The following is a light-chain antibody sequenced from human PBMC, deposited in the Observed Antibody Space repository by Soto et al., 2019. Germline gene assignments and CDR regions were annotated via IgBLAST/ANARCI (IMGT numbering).Light chain of an antibody. Sequence: VMTQSPATLSVSPGEGATLSCRASQSVTSNYLAWYQQKPGKAPRLLIHGISNRATGVPDRFSGSGSGTDFTLTISRLEPEDFAVYYCQQYTAWPLTFGQGTKVDIK. CDR2: GIS. CDR3: QQYTAWPLT. J-gene: IGKJ1*01. V-gene: IGKV3-20*01. CDR1: QSVTSNY.